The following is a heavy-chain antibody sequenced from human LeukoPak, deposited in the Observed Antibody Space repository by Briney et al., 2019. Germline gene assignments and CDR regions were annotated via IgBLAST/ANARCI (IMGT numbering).Heavy chain of an antibody. D-gene: IGHD1-26*01. J-gene: IGHJ4*02. V-gene: IGHV3-11*06. CDR1: GFTFSDYY. CDR3: ARDLRVGAINFDY. CDR2: ISSSSSYT. Sequence: GGSLRLSCAASGFTFSDYYMSWIRQAPGKGLEWVSYISSSSSYTNYADSVKGRFTISRDNAKESLYLQMNSLRAEDTAVYYCARDLRVGAINFDYWGQGTLVTVSS.